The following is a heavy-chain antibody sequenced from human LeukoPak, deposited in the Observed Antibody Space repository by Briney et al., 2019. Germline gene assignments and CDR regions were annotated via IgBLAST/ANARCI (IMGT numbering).Heavy chain of an antibody. V-gene: IGHV3-74*01. J-gene: IGHJ4*02. CDR1: GXTLSSYW. Sequence: GGSLRLSCAASGXTLSSYWMHWVRQAPGKGLVWVSGMNSDGSSTGYADSVKGRFTISRDNAKNTLYLQMNSLRAEDTAVYYCVRGALPGGFDYWGQGTLVTVSS. D-gene: IGHD3-10*01. CDR3: VRGALPGGFDY. CDR2: MNSDGSST.